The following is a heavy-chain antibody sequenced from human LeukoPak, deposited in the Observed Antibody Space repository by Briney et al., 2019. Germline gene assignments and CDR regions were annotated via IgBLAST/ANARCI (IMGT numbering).Heavy chain of an antibody. CDR3: ARGPPRDSSGYFNY. CDR1: GFTFSSYW. Sequence: PGGSLRLSCAASGFTFSSYWMNWVRQAPGKGLEWVAHIKQDGSEKYYVDSVKGRFTISRDNAKNSLYLQMNSLRAEDTAVYYCARGPPRDSSGYFNYWGQGTLVTVSS. V-gene: IGHV3-7*01. CDR2: IKQDGSEK. D-gene: IGHD3-22*01. J-gene: IGHJ4*02.